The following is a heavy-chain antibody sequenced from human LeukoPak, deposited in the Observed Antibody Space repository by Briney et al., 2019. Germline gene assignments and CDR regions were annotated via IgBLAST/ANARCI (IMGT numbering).Heavy chain of an antibody. V-gene: IGHV3-23*01. CDR2: ISGSGGST. D-gene: IGHD2-21*02. Sequence: GGSLRLSCAASGFTFSSYAMSWVCQAPGKGLEWVSAISGSGGSTYYADSVKGRFTISRDNSKNTLSLQMNSLRAEDTALYYCARGYVLGAAKNYFDYWGQGALVTVSS. CDR3: ARGYVLGAAKNYFDY. J-gene: IGHJ4*02. CDR1: GFTFSSYA.